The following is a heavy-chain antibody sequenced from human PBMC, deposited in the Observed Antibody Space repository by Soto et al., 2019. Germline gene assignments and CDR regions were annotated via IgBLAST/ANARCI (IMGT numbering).Heavy chain of an antibody. CDR3: ARVRAVSTSLNWLDP. V-gene: IGHV1-46*03. CDR1: GYTFTSYS. J-gene: IGHJ5*02. Sequence: ASVKVSCKASGYTFTSYSISWVRQAPGQGLEWMGIINPSDGATNYAQKFQGRVIMTRDTSANIVYMDLSSLRSEDTAVYYCARVRAVSTSLNWLDPWGQGTRVTVSS. CDR2: INPSDGAT. D-gene: IGHD2-8*01.